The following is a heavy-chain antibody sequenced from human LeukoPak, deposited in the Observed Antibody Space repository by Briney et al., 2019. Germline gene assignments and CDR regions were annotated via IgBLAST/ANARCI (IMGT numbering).Heavy chain of an antibody. J-gene: IGHJ4*02. CDR2: IYYSGST. D-gene: IGHD6-19*01. V-gene: IGHV4-39*01. Sequence: SETLSLTCTVSGGSISSSSYYWGWIRQPPGTGLEWIGSIYYSGSTYYNPSLKSRVTISVDTSKNQFSLKLSSVTAADTAVYYCASLQYSSGWLFDYWGQGTLVTVSS. CDR3: ASLQYSSGWLFDY. CDR1: GGSISSSSYY.